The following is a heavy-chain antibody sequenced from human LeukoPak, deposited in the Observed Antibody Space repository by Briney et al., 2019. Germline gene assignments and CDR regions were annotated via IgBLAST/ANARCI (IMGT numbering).Heavy chain of an antibody. CDR1: GGSFSGYY. CDR3: ARQMAGYYDFWSGYPKLSYFDY. J-gene: IGHJ4*02. Sequence: SETLSLTCAVYGGSFSGYYWSWIRQPPGKGLEWIGEINHSGCTNYNPSLKSRVTISVDTSKNQFSLKLSSVTAADTAVYYCARQMAGYYDFWSGYPKLSYFDYWGQGTLVTVSS. V-gene: IGHV4-34*01. CDR2: INHSGCT. D-gene: IGHD3-3*01.